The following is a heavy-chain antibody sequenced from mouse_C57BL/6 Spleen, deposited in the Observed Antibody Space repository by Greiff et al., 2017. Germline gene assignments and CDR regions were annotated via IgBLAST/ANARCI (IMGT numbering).Heavy chain of an antibody. J-gene: IGHJ1*03. CDR2: IRSKSNNYAT. CDR1: GFSFNTYA. V-gene: IGHV10-1*01. Sequence: EVQLVESGGGLVQPKGSLTLSCAASGFSFNTYAMNWVRQAPGKGLEWVARIRSKSNNYATYYADSVKDRFTISRDDSESMLYLQMSNLKTEDTGMYYCVSGVYGYDGVDFDVWGTGTTVTVAA. CDR3: VSGVYGYDGVDFDV. D-gene: IGHD2-2*01.